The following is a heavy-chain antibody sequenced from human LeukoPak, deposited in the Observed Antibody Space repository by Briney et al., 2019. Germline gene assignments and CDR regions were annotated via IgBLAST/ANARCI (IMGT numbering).Heavy chain of an antibody. CDR3: ANSYDSAFDY. CDR2: IRYDGSNK. D-gene: IGHD3-22*01. Sequence: GGSLGLSCAASGFTFSSYGMHWVRQAPGKGLEWVAFIRYDGSNKYYADSVKGRFTISRDNSKNTLYLQMNSLRAEDTAVYYCANSYDSAFDYWGQGTLVTVSS. J-gene: IGHJ4*02. CDR1: GFTFSSYG. V-gene: IGHV3-30*02.